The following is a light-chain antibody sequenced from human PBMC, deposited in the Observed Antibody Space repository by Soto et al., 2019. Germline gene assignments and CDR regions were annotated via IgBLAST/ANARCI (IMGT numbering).Light chain of an antibody. CDR2: EVS. CDR1: SSDVGGYNY. J-gene: IGLJ3*02. V-gene: IGLV2-14*01. Sequence: QSALIQPASVSGSPGQSITISCTGTSSDVGGYNYVSWCQQHPGKAPKLLIYEVSNRPSGVSNRFSGSKSGSTASLTISGLQAEDEADYYCTSYTSSTTWVFGGGTKLTVL. CDR3: TSYTSSTTWV.